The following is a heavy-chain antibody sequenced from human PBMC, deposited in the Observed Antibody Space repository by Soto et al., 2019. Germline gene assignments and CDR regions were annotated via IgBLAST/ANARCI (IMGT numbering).Heavy chain of an antibody. CDR2: VFGNGAGTP. V-gene: IGHV4-4*07. D-gene: IGHD3-22*01. CDR1: GSSFTGDY. Sequence: QVQLQESGPGLVRPSETLSLTCSVSGSSFTGDYWSWIRQPAGKGLEWIGRVFGNGAGTPIYNSSLKNRVTMSVDSSKKQFSLQLTSVTAADTAVYFCARDLPPYDRRRQSAGAFEDWGQGILVTVSS. CDR3: ARDLPPYDRRRQSAGAFED. J-gene: IGHJ4*02.